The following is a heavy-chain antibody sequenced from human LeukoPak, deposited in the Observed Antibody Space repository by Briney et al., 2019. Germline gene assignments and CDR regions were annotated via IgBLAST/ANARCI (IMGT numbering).Heavy chain of an antibody. V-gene: IGHV4-34*01. CDR3: ARAPRTLRYFDWLNAYYFDY. CDR2: INHSGST. Sequence: PSETLSLTCAVYGGSFSGYYWSWIRQPPGKGLEWIGEINHSGSTNYNPSLKSRVTISVDTSKNQFSLKLSSVTAADTAVYYCARAPRTLRYFDWLNAYYFDYWGQGTLVTVSS. D-gene: IGHD3-9*01. CDR1: GGSFSGYY. J-gene: IGHJ4*02.